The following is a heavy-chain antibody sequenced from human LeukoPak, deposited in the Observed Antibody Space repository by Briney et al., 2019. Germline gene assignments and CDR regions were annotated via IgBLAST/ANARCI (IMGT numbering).Heavy chain of an antibody. CDR2: ISAYNGNT. CDR3: ARAPGYCSGGSCYSGFDY. V-gene: IGHV1-18*01. CDR1: GHTFTSYG. D-gene: IGHD2-15*01. Sequence: ASVKVSCKASGHTFTSYGISWVRQAPGQGLEWMGWISAYNGNTNYAQKLQGRVTMTTDTSTSTAYMELRSLRSDDTAVYYCARAPGYCSGGSCYSGFDYWGQGTLVTVSS. J-gene: IGHJ4*02.